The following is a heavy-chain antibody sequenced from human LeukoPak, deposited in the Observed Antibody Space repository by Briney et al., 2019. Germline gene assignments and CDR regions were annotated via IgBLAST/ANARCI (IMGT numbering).Heavy chain of an antibody. CDR3: ARTAYSGSFRYGMDV. CDR2: INHSGST. D-gene: IGHD1-26*01. CDR1: GGSFSGYY. J-gene: IGHJ6*02. Sequence: LETLSLTCAVYGGSFSGYYWSWIRQPPGKGLEWIGEINHSGSTNHNPSLKSRVTISVDTSKNQFSLKLSSVTAADTAVYYCARTAYSGSFRYGMDVWGQGTTVTVSS. V-gene: IGHV4-34*01.